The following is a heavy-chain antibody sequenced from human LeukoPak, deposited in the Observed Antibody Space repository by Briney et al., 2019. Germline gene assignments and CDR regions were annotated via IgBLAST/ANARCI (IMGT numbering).Heavy chain of an antibody. Sequence: SETLSLTCTVSGGSISSGGYYWSWIRQHPGKGLEWIGYIYYSGSTYYNPSLKSRVTISVDTSKNQFSLKLSSVTAADTAVYYCASTNNYGGNSNFDYWGQGTLVTVSS. J-gene: IGHJ4*02. CDR1: GGSISSGGYY. D-gene: IGHD4-23*01. CDR2: IYYSGST. V-gene: IGHV4-31*03. CDR3: ASTNNYGGNSNFDY.